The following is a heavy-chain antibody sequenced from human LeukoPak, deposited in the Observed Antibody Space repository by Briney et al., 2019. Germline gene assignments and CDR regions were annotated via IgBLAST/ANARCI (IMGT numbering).Heavy chain of an antibody. J-gene: IGHJ6*03. V-gene: IGHV4-38-2*02. Sequence: SETLSVTCTVSGYSISSGYYWGWIRPPPGKVLGLVGIIYHSGRAYYNPTLKGRVTISVDTSKNQFSLKLSSVTAADTAVYYCARVPVIYYYDNIDGWGKGTTVTVSS. CDR3: ARVPVIYYYDNIDG. CDR2: IYHSGRA. CDR1: GYSISSGYY.